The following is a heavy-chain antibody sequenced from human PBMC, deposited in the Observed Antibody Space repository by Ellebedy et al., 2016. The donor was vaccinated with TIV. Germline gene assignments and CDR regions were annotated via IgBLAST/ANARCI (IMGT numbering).Heavy chain of an antibody. CDR3: ATERSGYDFDY. CDR2: IKEDGSEK. CDR1: GFTFSSYW. J-gene: IGHJ4*02. D-gene: IGHD5-12*01. V-gene: IGHV3-7*01. Sequence: PGGSLRLSCAASGFTFSSYWMNWVRQAPGKGLEWVANIKEDGSEKYYVDSVKGRFTISRDNAKNSLYLQMNSLRTEDTAVYYCATERSGYDFDYWGQGTLVTVSA.